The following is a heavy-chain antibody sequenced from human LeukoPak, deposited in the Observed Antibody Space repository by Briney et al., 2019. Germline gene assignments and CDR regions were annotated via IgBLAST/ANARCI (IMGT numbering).Heavy chain of an antibody. CDR3: ARGPDFGDRLDYFDY. Sequence: GGSLRLSCAASGFTFSRHWMGGVRQAPGQGLEWVVNIKQDASQYYVDSVRGRFIISRDNAKNSLSLQMNSLRLEDTAVYYCARGPDFGDRLDYFDYWGQGTLVTVSS. D-gene: IGHD4-17*01. CDR1: GFTFSRHW. J-gene: IGHJ4*02. V-gene: IGHV3-7*01. CDR2: IKQDASQ.